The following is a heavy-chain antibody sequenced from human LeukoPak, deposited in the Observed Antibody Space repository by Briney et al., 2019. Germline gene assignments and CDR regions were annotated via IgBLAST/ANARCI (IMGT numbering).Heavy chain of an antibody. CDR3: VGNNYNWNHY. V-gene: IGHV4-39*01. J-gene: IGHJ4*02. D-gene: IGHD1-1*01. CDR1: GDSITNNKYY. CDR2: LYYTGST. Sequence: SETLSLTCTVSGDSITNNKYYWGWIRQPPGKGLEWTGILYYTGSTDFSPSLKSRLTISVDTSKNQFSLNLISVTAADTAVYYCVGNNYNWNHYWGQGTLVTVSS.